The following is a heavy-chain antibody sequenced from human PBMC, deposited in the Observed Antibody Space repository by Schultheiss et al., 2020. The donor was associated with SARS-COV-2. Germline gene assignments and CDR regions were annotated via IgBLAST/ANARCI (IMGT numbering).Heavy chain of an antibody. CDR2: IIPIFGTA. J-gene: IGHJ3*02. Sequence: SVKVSCKASGYTFTSYDINWVRQAPGQGLEWMGGIIPIFGTANYAQKFKGRVTITADKSTSTVYMELSSLRSEDTAVHYCARAGEMATHPHGFDIWGQGTMVTVSS. CDR1: GYTFTSYD. V-gene: IGHV1-69*06. D-gene: IGHD5-24*01. CDR3: ARAGEMATHPHGFDI.